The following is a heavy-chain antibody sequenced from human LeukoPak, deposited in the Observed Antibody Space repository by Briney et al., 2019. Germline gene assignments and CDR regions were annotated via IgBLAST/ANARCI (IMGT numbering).Heavy chain of an antibody. CDR3: ASVGGDFWSAYYFDY. Sequence: AGGSLRLSCAASGFTVSSYSMNWVRQAPGKGLEWVSSISSSSSSYIYYADSVKGRLTISRDNAKNSLYLQMNSLRAEHTAVYYCASVGGDFWSAYYFDYWGQGTLVTVSS. V-gene: IGHV3-21*01. D-gene: IGHD3-3*01. J-gene: IGHJ4*02. CDR1: GFTVSSYS. CDR2: ISSSSSSYI.